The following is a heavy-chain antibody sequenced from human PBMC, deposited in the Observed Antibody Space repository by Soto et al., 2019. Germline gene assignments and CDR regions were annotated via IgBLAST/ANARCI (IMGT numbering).Heavy chain of an antibody. V-gene: IGHV3-30*03. CDR3: ARDPPGGHYWAGFQY. J-gene: IGHJ4*02. CDR1: GFSFSSHG. Sequence: QVQLVESGGDVVQPGRSLTLSCLASGFSFSSHGMHWIRQAPGKGLEWLAVISYDGGNKNYADSVRDRFTISRDNSKNRVFLQMNSLRPEDTAVYFCARDPPGGHYWAGFQYWGQGTLVIVSS. CDR2: ISYDGGNK. D-gene: IGHD4-17*01.